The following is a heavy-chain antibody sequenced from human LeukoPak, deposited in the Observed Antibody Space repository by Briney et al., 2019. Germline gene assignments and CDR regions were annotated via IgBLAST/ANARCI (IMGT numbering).Heavy chain of an antibody. CDR2: ISTTGGST. CDR3: AKDWTTVVTPKGYYFDY. CDR1: GFSFNNYA. D-gene: IGHD4-23*01. V-gene: IGHV3-23*01. J-gene: IGHJ4*02. Sequence: PGGSLRLSCAASGFSFNNYAMSWVRQAPGKGLEWVSAISTTGGSTYYADSVKGRFTISRDNSKNTLSLQMDSLRVEDTAVYYCAKDWTTVVTPKGYYFDYRGQGTLVTVSS.